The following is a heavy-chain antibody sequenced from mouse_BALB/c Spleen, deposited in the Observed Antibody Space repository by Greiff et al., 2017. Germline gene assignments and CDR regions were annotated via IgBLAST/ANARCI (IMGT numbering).Heavy chain of an antibody. V-gene: IGHV14-3*02. D-gene: IGHD2-10*02. J-gene: IGHJ4*01. Sequence: VQLKESGAELVKPGASVKLSCTASGFNIKDTYMHWVKQRPEQGLEWIGRIDPANGNTKYDPKFQGKATITADTSSNTAYLQLSSLTSEDTAVYYCARGGGYGNYYYAMDYWGQGTSVTVSS. CDR3: ARGGGYGNYYYAMDY. CDR1: GFNIKDTY. CDR2: IDPANGNT.